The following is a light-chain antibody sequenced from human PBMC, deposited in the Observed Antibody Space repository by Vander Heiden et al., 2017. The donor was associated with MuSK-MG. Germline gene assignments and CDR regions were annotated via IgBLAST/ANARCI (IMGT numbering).Light chain of an antibody. CDR3: SSYTNSSAVV. V-gene: IGLV2-14*03. J-gene: IGLJ2*01. CDR1: SSDVGGFNF. CDR2: DVN. Sequence: QSALTPPASVSGSPGQSITISCTGTSSDVGGFNFVSWYQHHPGKVPKLLIFDVNDRPSGVSNRFSGSKSGHTASLTISGLQAEDEADYYCSSYTNSSAVVFGGGTKLTVL.